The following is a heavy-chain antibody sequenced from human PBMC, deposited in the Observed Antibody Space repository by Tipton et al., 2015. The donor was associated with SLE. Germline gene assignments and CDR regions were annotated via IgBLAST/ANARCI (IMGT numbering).Heavy chain of an antibody. D-gene: IGHD1-14*01. V-gene: IGHV4-59*07. CDR2: LHYSGST. Sequence: TLSLTCTVSGGSITENSWSWIRQPPGKGLEWIGYLHYSGSTNYHPSLESRVTISPDTSKNRFSLKLSSVTAADTAVYYCARRYRNPAPDSLDLWGLGTTVTVSS. CDR1: GGSITENS. CDR3: ARRYRNPAPDSLDL. J-gene: IGHJ6*02.